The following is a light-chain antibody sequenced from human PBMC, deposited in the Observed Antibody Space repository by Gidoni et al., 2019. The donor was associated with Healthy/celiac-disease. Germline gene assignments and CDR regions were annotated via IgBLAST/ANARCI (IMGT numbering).Light chain of an antibody. Sequence: SVLTQPPSESVTPGQRVPISCSGSSSNIGSNYVYWYQQFPGTSPKLLIYRNNQRPSGVPDRFSGSKSGTSASLAISGLRSEDEADYYCAAWDDSLSGPRVFGGGTKLTVL. V-gene: IGLV1-47*01. J-gene: IGLJ3*02. CDR1: SSNIGSNY. CDR2: RNN. CDR3: AAWDDSLSGPRV.